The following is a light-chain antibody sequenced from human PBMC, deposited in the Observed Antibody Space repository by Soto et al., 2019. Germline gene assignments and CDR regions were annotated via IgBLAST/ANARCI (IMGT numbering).Light chain of an antibody. CDR2: GAS. CDR3: QQRSNWPLT. Sequence: EIGMTQSPDTLSVSQGERATLSCRASQSVGSNLAWYQKKPGQAPRLLIFGASTRATGIPARFSGSGSGTDFTLTISSLEPEDFAVYYCQQRSNWPLTFGGGTKVDIK. J-gene: IGKJ4*01. V-gene: IGKV3-11*01. CDR1: QSVGSN.